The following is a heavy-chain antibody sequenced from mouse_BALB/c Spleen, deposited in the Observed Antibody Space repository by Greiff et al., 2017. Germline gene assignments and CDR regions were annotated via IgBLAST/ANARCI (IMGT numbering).Heavy chain of an antibody. CDR2: INPSNGGT. Sequence: QVQLKESGAELVKPGASVKLSCKASGYTFTSYYMYWVKQRPGQGLEWIGEINPSNGGTNFNEKFKSKATLTVDKSSSTAYMQLSSLTSEDSAVYYCTSQGTGTRAWFAYWGQGTLVTVSA. CDR3: TSQGTGTRAWFAY. CDR1: GYTFTSYY. D-gene: IGHD4-1*01. V-gene: IGHV1S81*02. J-gene: IGHJ3*01.